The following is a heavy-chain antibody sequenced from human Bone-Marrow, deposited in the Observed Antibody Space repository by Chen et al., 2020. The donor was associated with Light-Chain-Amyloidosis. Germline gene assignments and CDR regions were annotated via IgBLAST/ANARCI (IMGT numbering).Heavy chain of an antibody. CDR1: GYTFPNYW. CDR3: ARRRDGYNFDY. CDR2: IYPDDSDA. D-gene: IGHD5-12*01. V-gene: IGHV5-51*01. J-gene: IGHJ4*02. Sequence: EVQLEQSGPEVKKPGESLKISCKGSGYTFPNYWIGWVRQMPGKGLEWMGVIYPDDSDARYSPSFEGQVTISADKSITTAYLQWRSLKASDTAMYYCARRRDGYNFDYWGQGTRSPSP.